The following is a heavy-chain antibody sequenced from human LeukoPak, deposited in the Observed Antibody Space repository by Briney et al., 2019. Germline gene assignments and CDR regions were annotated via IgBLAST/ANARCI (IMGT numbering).Heavy chain of an antibody. V-gene: IGHV3-23*01. Sequence: GGSLRLSCTASGFTFNNYAMYWVRQAPRKGLEWFAGIFGSGGSAHYADSVKGRFTISRDNSKNTVYLQMDSLRGEDTALYYCTKTTTGYSSGRYPGWPADHWGQGALVTVSS. CDR2: IFGSGGSA. CDR3: TKTTTGYSSGRYPGWPADH. J-gene: IGHJ4*02. D-gene: IGHD3-22*01. CDR1: GFTFNNYA.